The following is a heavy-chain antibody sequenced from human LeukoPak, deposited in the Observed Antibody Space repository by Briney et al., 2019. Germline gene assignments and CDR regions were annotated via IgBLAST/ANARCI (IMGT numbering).Heavy chain of an antibody. CDR3: ARGVAVAGTSHFGY. V-gene: IGHV3-7*04. CDR1: GFTFSCYW. CDR2: IRQDGSEI. D-gene: IGHD6-19*01. J-gene: IGHJ4*02. Sequence: GGSLRLSCAACGFTFSCYWLSCVHQAPGKGLEWVAIIRQDGSEIHYVDSVKGRFTISRDNAKNSLYLQMNSLTAEDTAVYYCARGVAVAGTSHFGYWGQGTLVTVSS.